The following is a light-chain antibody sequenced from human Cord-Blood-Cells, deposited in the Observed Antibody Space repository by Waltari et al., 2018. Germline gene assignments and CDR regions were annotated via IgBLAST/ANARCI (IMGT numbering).Light chain of an antibody. J-gene: IGKJ1*01. Sequence: DIQMTQSPSTLSASVGDRVTITCRASQSISSGLAWYQQKPGKAPKLLIYKASSLESGVPSRFSGSGSGTEFTLTISSLQPDDFATYYCQQYNSYWTFGQGTKEEIK. CDR2: KAS. V-gene: IGKV1-5*03. CDR3: QQYNSYWT. CDR1: QSISSG.